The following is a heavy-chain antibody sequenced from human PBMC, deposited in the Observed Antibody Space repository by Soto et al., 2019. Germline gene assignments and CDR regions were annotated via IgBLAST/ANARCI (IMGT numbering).Heavy chain of an antibody. CDR1: GITLSNLW. J-gene: IGHJ4*02. D-gene: IGHD2-2*01. CDR3: ATRPPLDICYAVLDY. Sequence: EVHLVESGGDLVQPGGSLRLSCAVSGITLSNLWMTWLRQAPGRGLEWVANINEDGSEMYYVDSVKGRFSISRDNTKNSLYLQMNNLRVDDTAVYYCATRPPLDICYAVLDYWGQGTQVTVSS. V-gene: IGHV3-7*02. CDR2: INEDGSEM.